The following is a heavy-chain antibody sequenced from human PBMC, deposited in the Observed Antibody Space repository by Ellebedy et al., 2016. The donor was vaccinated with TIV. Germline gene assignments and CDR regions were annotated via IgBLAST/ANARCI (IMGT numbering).Heavy chain of an antibody. V-gene: IGHV3-21*01. CDR3: ARDWGGYYYSMDV. Sequence: GESLKISCSASGFTFSSSRMNWVRQAPGKGLGGVSCISTSSGYRFYAESVKVRFTVSRDNAKNSLYLQMNSLRAEDTAVYFWARDWGGYYYSMDVWGQGTTVTVS. J-gene: IGHJ6*02. CDR2: ISTSSGYR. D-gene: IGHD2-21*01. CDR1: GFTFSSSR.